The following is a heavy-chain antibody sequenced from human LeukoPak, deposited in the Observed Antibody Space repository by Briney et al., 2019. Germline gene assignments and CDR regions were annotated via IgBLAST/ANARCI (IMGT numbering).Heavy chain of an antibody. V-gene: IGHV3-53*01. CDR3: ARYPSDQYYFDY. CDR2: IYSGGST. CDR1: GFTVSSNY. Sequence: GGSLRLSCAASGFTVSSNYMSWVRQALGKGLECVSVIYSGGSTYYADSVKGRFTISRDNSKNTLYLQMNSLRAEDTAVYYCARYPSDQYYFDYWGQGTLVTVSS. J-gene: IGHJ4*02.